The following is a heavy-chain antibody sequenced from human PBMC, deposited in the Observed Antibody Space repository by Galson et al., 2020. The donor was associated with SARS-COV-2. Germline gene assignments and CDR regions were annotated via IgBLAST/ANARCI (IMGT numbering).Heavy chain of an antibody. CDR2: INQNGSEK. CDR3: VKDNWAQRGMDAFDV. V-gene: IGHV3-7*01. D-gene: IGHD1-1*01. J-gene: IGHJ3*01. Sequence: GGSLRLSCAASRFTFSNYWMGWVRQAPGKGLEWVANINQNGSEKKYVDSVKGRFSISRDNAENSLYLQMNSLRADDTAVYYCVKDNWAQRGMDAFDVWGRGTTVTVSS. CDR1: RFTFSNYW.